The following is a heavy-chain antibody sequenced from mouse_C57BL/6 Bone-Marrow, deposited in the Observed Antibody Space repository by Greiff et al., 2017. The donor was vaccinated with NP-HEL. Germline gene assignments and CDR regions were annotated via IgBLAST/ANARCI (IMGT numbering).Heavy chain of an antibody. J-gene: IGHJ2*01. CDR2: INYSGST. CDR1: GYSITSDY. D-gene: IGHD1-1*01. CDR3: ARFLSTVPNYFDY. V-gene: IGHV3-8*01. Sequence: EVKLLESGPGLAKPSQTLSLTCSVTGYSITSDYWNWIRKFPGNKLEYMGYINYSGSTYYNPSLKSRISITRDTSKNQYYLQLNSVTTEDTATYYCARFLSTVPNYFDYWGQGTTLTVSS.